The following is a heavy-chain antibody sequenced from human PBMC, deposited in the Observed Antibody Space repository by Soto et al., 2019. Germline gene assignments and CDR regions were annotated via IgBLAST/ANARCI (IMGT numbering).Heavy chain of an antibody. D-gene: IGHD6-13*01. V-gene: IGHV4-4*02. CDR3: ATKGRSTFY. Sequence: QVQLQESGPGLVKPSGTLSLTCAVSGVSISSHDWWTWVRQPPGKGLEWIGESHQSGDTNYNSSLESRVTISVYKSKNQFSLKLSSVTVADTAVYYCATKGRSTFYWGQGTLVTVSS. CDR2: SHQSGDT. J-gene: IGHJ4*02. CDR1: GVSISSHDW.